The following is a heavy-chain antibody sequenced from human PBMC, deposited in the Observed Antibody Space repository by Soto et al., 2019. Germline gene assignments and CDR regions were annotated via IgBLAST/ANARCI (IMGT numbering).Heavy chain of an antibody. CDR3: ARGWGYDSNDYYYAY. Sequence: QVQLVQSGAEVRKPGSSVKVSCKASGGTFSRHAISWVRQAPGQGLEWMGGIIPICGTANHAQKFQGRVTNIADDSTSTVYMELSSLRSEDTAMYYCARGWGYDSNDYYYAYWGQGTLVIVSS. J-gene: IGHJ4*02. CDR2: IIPICGTA. CDR1: GGTFSRHA. D-gene: IGHD3-22*01. V-gene: IGHV1-69*01.